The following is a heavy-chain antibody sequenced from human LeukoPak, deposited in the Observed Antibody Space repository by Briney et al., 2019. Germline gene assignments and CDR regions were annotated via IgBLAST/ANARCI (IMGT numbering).Heavy chain of an antibody. CDR2: ISSSSSYI. V-gene: IGHV3-21*01. D-gene: IGHD3-22*01. J-gene: IGHJ3*02. Sequence: GGSLRLSCAASGFTFSSYSMNWVRQAPGKGLEWGSSISSSSSYIYYADSVKGRFTISRDNAKNSLYLQMNSLRAEDTAVYYCARAPRPPNTYYYDSEGDGDAFDIWGQGTMVTVSS. CDR3: ARAPRPPNTYYYDSEGDGDAFDI. CDR1: GFTFSSYS.